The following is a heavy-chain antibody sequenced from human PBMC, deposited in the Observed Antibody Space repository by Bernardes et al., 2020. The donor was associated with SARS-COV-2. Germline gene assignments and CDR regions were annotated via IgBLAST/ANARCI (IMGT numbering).Heavy chain of an antibody. V-gene: IGHV4-39*01. CDR2: VYYSGYT. Sequence: SETLSLTCTVSGGSINSSNYYWGWIRQPPGKGLEWIGTVYYSGYTNYDPSLKSRATMSVDTSKNQFSLKLTSVTAADTAVYYCARQPFSSDSSWSDNVATWFDPWGQGTLVTVSS. CDR3: ARQPFSSDSSWSDNVATWFDP. CDR1: GGSINSSNYY. J-gene: IGHJ5*02. D-gene: IGHD6-13*01.